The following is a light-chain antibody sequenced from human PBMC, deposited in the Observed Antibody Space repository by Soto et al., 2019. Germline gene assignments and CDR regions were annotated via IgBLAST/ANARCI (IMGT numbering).Light chain of an antibody. J-gene: IGKJ2*01. V-gene: IGKV3-20*01. Sequence: VLTQSPGTLSLSPGERATLSCRASQSVSNNYLAWYQQKPGQAPRLLIFGSSDRATGLPDRFSGSGSGTDFTLTIIRLEPEDFAVYYCQQYGSSPPYTFGQGTKLEIK. CDR2: GSS. CDR1: QSVSNNY. CDR3: QQYGSSPPYT.